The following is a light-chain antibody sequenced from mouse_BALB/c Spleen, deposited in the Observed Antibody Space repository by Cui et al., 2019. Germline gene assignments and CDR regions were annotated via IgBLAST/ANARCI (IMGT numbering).Light chain of an antibody. Sequence: QIVLTQSPAIMSASPGEQVTLTCSASSSVSSSYLYWYQQKPGSSPKLLIYSTSNLASGVPARFSGSGSGTSYSLTISSMEAEDAASYFCHQWSSYPPTFGGGTKLEIK. CDR1: SSVSSSY. CDR2: STS. V-gene: IGKV4-79*01. J-gene: IGKJ2*01. CDR3: HQWSSYPPT.